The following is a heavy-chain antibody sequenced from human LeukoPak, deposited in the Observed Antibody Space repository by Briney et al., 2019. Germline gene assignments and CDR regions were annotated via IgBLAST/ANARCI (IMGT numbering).Heavy chain of an antibody. Sequence: ASVKVSCKTSGYTFTDYYMHWVRQAPGQGLEWMGRINPNSGDTNYAQKFLGRVIMNRDTSISTAYMELSSLTSDDTAVYYCASISEVWSGYYTVHHDYWGQGTLVTVSS. CDR2: INPNSGDT. J-gene: IGHJ4*02. D-gene: IGHD3-3*01. CDR3: ASISEVWSGYYTVHHDY. CDR1: GYTFTDYY. V-gene: IGHV1-2*02.